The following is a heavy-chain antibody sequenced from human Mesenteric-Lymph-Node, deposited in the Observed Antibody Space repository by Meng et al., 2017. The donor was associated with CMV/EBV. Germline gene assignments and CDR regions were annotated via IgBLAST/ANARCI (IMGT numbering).Heavy chain of an antibody. D-gene: IGHD2-2*01. CDR3: AKTGCSDISCYYFDS. CDR1: GFTFSSYA. J-gene: IGHJ4*02. Sequence: LTGAASGFTFSSYALTWVRQAPGKGLEWVSAISGSGGSTYYADSVKGRFTISRDNSKNTLYLQMNGLRAEDTAVYYCAKTGCSDISCYYFDSWGQGTLVTVSS. CDR2: ISGSGGST. V-gene: IGHV3-23*01.